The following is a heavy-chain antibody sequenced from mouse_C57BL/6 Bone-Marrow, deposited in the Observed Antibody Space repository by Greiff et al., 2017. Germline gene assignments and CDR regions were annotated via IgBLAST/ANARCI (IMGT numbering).Heavy chain of an antibody. CDR1: GYTFTNYW. J-gene: IGHJ2*01. D-gene: IGHD1-2*01. V-gene: IGHV1-63*01. CDR3: ARTTTAVYFDY. Sequence: QVQLQQSGAELVRPGTSVKMSCKASGYTFTNYWIGWAKQRPGHGLEWIGDIYPGGGYTNYNEKFKGKATLTADKASSTAYMQFSSLTSEDSAIYDCARTTTAVYFDYGGQGTTLTVSA. CDR2: IYPGGGYT.